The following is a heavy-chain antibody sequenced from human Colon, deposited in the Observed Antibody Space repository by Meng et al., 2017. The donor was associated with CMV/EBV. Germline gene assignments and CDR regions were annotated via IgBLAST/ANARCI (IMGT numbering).Heavy chain of an antibody. V-gene: IGHV4-38-2*02. CDR2: IYHSGST. J-gene: IGHJ4*02. CDR3: ARIKGYCSSDSCYPDY. CDR1: GYSINIGYY. Sequence: GSLRLSCTVSGYSINIGYYWGWIRQPPGKGLEWIGTIYHSGSTYYNPSLKSRVTISADTSKNQFSLKLSSVTAADTAIYYCARIKGYCSSDSCYPDYWGQGTLVTVSS. D-gene: IGHD2-2*01.